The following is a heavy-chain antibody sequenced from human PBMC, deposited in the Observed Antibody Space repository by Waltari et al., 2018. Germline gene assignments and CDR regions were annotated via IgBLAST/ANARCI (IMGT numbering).Heavy chain of an antibody. J-gene: IGHJ5*02. CDR1: GFTFSSYS. Sequence: EVQLVESGGGLVKPGGSLRLSCAASGFTFSSYSMNWVRQAPGKGLEWVSSISSSSSYINYADSVKGRFTISRDNAKNSRYLQMNSLRAEDTAVYYCAFGITGTTRYDWFDPWGQGTLVTVSS. D-gene: IGHD1-7*01. CDR2: ISSSSSYI. V-gene: IGHV3-21*01. CDR3: AFGITGTTRYDWFDP.